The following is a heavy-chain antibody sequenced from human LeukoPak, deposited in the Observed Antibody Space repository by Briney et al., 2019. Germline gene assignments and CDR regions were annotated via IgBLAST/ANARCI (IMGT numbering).Heavy chain of an antibody. J-gene: IGHJ4*02. CDR3: ARGGGDRFLDY. Sequence: GRSLRLSCAASGFTFSSYAMHWVRQAPGKGLEWVAVISYDGSNKYYADSVKGRFTISRDNSKNTLYLQMNSLRAEDTAVYYCARGGGDRFLDYWGQGTLVTVSS. CDR1: GFTFSSYA. V-gene: IGHV3-30-3*01. CDR2: ISYDGSNK. D-gene: IGHD2-15*01.